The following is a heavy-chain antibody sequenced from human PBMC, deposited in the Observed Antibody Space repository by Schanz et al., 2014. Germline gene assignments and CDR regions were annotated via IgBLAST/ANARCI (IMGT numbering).Heavy chain of an antibody. CDR2: ISYDGRNK. D-gene: IGHD4-17*01. V-gene: IGHV3-30*14. Sequence: VQLLESGGGLIQPGGSLRLSCAASGFTFSSYAMHWVRQAPGKGLEWVAVISYDGRNKYYADSVRGRFTISRDRFQNTLYLRMSSLRAEDTAVYYCARPRFDYGEVDYWGQGTLVNVSS. CDR1: GFTFSSYA. CDR3: ARPRFDYGEVDY. J-gene: IGHJ4*02.